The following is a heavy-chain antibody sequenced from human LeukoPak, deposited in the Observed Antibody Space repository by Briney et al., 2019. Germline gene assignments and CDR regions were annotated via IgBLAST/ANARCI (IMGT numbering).Heavy chain of an antibody. D-gene: IGHD6-19*01. J-gene: IGHJ4*02. Sequence: GGSLRLSCAASGFTFDDYAMHWVRQAPGKGLEWVSLISWDGGSTYYADSVEGRFTISRDNAKNSLYLQMNSLRVEDTAVYYCARDMSSGWYSNFDYWGQGTLVTVSS. CDR3: ARDMSSGWYSNFDY. V-gene: IGHV3-43D*03. CDR1: GFTFDDYA. CDR2: ISWDGGST.